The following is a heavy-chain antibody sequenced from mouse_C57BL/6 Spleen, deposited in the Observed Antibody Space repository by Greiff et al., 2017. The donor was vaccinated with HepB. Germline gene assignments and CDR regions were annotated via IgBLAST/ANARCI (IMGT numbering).Heavy chain of an antibody. J-gene: IGHJ4*01. CDR2: IDPSDSYT. Sequence: QVQLQQPGAELVKPGASVKLSCKASGYTFTSYWMQWVKQRPGQGLEWIGEIDPSDSYTNYNQKFKGKATLTVDTSSSTAYMQLSSLTSEDSAVYYCARYYYGSSFYYAMDYWGQVTSVTVSS. V-gene: IGHV1-50*01. CDR1: GYTFTSYW. CDR3: ARYYYGSSFYYAMDY. D-gene: IGHD1-1*01.